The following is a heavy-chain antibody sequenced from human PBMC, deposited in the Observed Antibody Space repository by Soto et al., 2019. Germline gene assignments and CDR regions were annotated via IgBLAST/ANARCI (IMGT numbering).Heavy chain of an antibody. V-gene: IGHV4-39*01. CDR2: IYQSGST. D-gene: IGHD2-15*01. CDR3: ARHDCRGASCRRGTCDP. CDR1: GGSISNYY. Sequence: SETLSLTCTLSGGSISNYYCSWIRQPPRKGLAWIGSIYQSGSTLYTPSLKSRVTILVDTSRNQVSLKLSSVTAADTAVFYCARHDCRGASCRRGTCDPWGQGTLVTVSS. J-gene: IGHJ5*02.